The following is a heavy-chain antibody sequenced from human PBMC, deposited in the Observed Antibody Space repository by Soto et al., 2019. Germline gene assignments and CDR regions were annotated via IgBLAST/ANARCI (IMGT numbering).Heavy chain of an antibody. J-gene: IGHJ5*02. V-gene: IGHV3-21*01. CDR3: TRDASRDSSARGWFDP. Sequence: SLRLSCAASGFTFRSFTMNWVRQAPGKGLEWVSTISSNSAYIYYTDALRGCFTISRDNAKNSLHLQMNSLRAEDTAVYYCTRDASRDSSARGWFDPWGPGTLVTVSS. CDR2: ISSNSAYI. CDR1: GFTFRSFT. D-gene: IGHD6-13*01.